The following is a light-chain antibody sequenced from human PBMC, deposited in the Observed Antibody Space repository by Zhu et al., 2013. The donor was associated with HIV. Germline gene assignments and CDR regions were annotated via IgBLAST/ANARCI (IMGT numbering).Light chain of an antibody. Sequence: DIQLTQSPSTLSASVGDRVTITCRASQSVLGLLAWYQQKPGTAPKLPIHKASSLESGVPSRFSGSGSGTEFTLTISSLQPDDFATYYCQQYNSYSPITFGQGTRVDIK. V-gene: IGKV1-5*03. CDR1: QSVLGL. CDR3: QQYNSYSPIT. J-gene: IGKJ5*01. CDR2: KAS.